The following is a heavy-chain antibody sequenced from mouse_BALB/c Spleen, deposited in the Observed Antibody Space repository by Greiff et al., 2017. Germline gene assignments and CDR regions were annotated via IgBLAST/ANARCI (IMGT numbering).Heavy chain of an antibody. J-gene: IGHJ3*01. CDR3: ASYDYDEGVFAY. D-gene: IGHD2-4*01. V-gene: IGHV3-8*02. Sequence: EVKLVESGPSLVKPSQTLSLTCSVTGDSITSGYWNWIRKFPGNKLEYMGYISYSGSTYYNPSLKSRISITRDTSKNQYYLQLNSVTTEDTATYYCASYDYDEGVFAYWGQGTLVTVSA. CDR1: GDSITSGY. CDR2: ISYSGST.